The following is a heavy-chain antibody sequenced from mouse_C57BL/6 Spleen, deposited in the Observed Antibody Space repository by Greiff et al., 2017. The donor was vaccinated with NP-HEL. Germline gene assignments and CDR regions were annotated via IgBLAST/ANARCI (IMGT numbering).Heavy chain of an antibody. D-gene: IGHD1-1*01. V-gene: IGHV1-54*01. Sequence: QVQLKQSGAELVRPGTSVKVSCKASGYAFTNYLIEWVKQRPGQGLEWIGVINPGSGGTNYNEKFKGKATLTADKSSSTAYMQLSSLTSEDSAVYFCARSEIGSSYFDYWGQGTTLTVSS. J-gene: IGHJ2*01. CDR1: GYAFTNYL. CDR3: ARSEIGSSYFDY. CDR2: INPGSGGT.